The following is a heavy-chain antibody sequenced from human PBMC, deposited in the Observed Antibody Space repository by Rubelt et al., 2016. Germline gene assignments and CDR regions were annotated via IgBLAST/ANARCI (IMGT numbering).Heavy chain of an antibody. V-gene: IGHV1-18*01. Sequence: QVQLVQSGAEVKKPGASVKVSCKASGYTFTSYGISWVRQAPGQGLERMGWISAYNGNTNYAQKLPGRVNMTTDTSTTTAYMELGSLRSDDTAVYYCARDRTWLVPGLDAFDIWGQGTMVTVSS. CDR1: GYTFTSYG. J-gene: IGHJ3*02. CDR2: ISAYNGNT. CDR3: ARDRTWLVPGLDAFDI. D-gene: IGHD6-19*01.